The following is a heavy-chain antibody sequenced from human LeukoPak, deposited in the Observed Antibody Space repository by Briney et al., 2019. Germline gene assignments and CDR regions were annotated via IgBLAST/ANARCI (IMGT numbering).Heavy chain of an antibody. CDR3: ARHRTGVAMDPYNWFDP. Sequence: PSETLSLTCTVSGGSISSSSYYWGWIRQPPGKGLEWIGSIYYSGSTYYNPSLKSRVTISVDTSKNQFSLKLSSVTAADTAVYYCARHRTGVAMDPYNWFDPWGQGTLVTVSS. J-gene: IGHJ5*02. CDR2: IYYSGST. V-gene: IGHV4-39*01. D-gene: IGHD5-18*01. CDR1: GGSISSSSYY.